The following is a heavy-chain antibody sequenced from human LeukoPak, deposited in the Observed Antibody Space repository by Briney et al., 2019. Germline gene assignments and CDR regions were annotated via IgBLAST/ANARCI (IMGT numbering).Heavy chain of an antibody. Sequence: ASVKVSCKASGYTFTTYPMNWVRQAPGQGLEWMGWISTNTGNPTYAQGFTRRFVFSLDTSVSTAWLQISGLKAEDTAVYYCARGYYDSSGYPPYYFDYWGQGTLVTVSS. CDR2: ISTNTGNP. J-gene: IGHJ4*02. V-gene: IGHV7-4-1*02. CDR3: ARGYYDSSGYPPYYFDY. CDR1: GYTFTTYP. D-gene: IGHD3-22*01.